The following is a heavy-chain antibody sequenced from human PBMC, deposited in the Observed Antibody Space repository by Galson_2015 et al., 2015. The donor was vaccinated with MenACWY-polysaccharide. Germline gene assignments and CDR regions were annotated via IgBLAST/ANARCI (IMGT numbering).Heavy chain of an antibody. CDR1: GFTFSTYA. Sequence: SLRLSCAASGFTFSTYAMNWVRQAPGKGLEWVSTISSSGGNTYYADSVKGRFTISRDNSKNTLYLQMNSLRAEDTAVYYCARQTARRYSVALDIWGQGTMVTVSS. CDR2: ISSSGGNT. CDR3: ARQTARRYSVALDI. V-gene: IGHV3-23*01. J-gene: IGHJ3*02. D-gene: IGHD1-14*01.